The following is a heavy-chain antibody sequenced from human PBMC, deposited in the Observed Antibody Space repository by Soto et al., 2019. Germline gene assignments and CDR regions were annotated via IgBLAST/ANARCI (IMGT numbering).Heavy chain of an antibody. CDR3: AKPHGVGLGSSWYLPFSNYYYYGMDV. D-gene: IGHD6-13*01. CDR1: GFTFSSYG. Sequence: QPGGSLRLSCAASGFTFSSYGMHWVRQAPGKGLEWVAVISYDGSNKYYADSVKGRFTISRDNSKNTLYLQMNSLRAEDTAVYYCAKPHGVGLGSSWYLPFSNYYYYGMDVWGQGTTVTVSS. V-gene: IGHV3-30*18. CDR2: ISYDGSNK. J-gene: IGHJ6*02.